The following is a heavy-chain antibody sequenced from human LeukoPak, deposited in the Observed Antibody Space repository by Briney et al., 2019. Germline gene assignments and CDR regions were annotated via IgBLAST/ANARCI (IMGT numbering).Heavy chain of an antibody. CDR1: GFTFSQFC. J-gene: IGHJ5*02. Sequence: GRSLRLSCAASGFTFSQFCMMWVRQAPGKGLEWVSSTSGTGETSSADSVKGRFTISRANSKSTLYLQINSLTAEDTAFYYCAKGKAPGAVDWFDPWGQGTLVTVSS. V-gene: IGHV3-23*01. D-gene: IGHD2-8*02. CDR2: TSGTGET. CDR3: AKGKAPGAVDWFDP.